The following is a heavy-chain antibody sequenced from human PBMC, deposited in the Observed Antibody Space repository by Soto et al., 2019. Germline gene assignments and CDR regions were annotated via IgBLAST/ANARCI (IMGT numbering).Heavy chain of an antibody. J-gene: IGHJ3*02. CDR2: ISNYNGNT. CDR1: GYTFSSYG. CDR3: ARGPLGSSSWSVDI. D-gene: IGHD6-13*01. Sequence: QVQLVQSGAEVKKPGASVKVSCKASGYTFSSYGISWVRQAPGQGLEWMGWISNYNGNTKYAQQLQGRVTMITGTSTSTAYIELRSLRSDDTAVYFCARGPLGSSSWSVDIWGQGTMVTVSS. V-gene: IGHV1-18*01.